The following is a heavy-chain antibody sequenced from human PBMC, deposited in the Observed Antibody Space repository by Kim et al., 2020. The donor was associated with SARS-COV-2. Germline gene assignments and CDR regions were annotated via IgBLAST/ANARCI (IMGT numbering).Heavy chain of an antibody. D-gene: IGHD6-19*01. CDR1: GFTFNNYA. CDR2: IRNSGSST. J-gene: IGHJ1*01. V-gene: IGHV3-23*01. Sequence: GGSLRLSCAASGFTFNNYAMSWVRQAPGKGLEWVSGIRNSGSSTQYADSVKGRFSISRDNSKNTLYLQMDSLRAEDTAVYYCAKVTSGSSGWFEYFQHWGKGTLVTVSS. CDR3: AKVTSGSSGWFEYFQH.